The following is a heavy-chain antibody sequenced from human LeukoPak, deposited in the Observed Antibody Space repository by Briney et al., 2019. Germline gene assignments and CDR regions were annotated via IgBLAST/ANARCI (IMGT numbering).Heavy chain of an antibody. CDR2: ISAYNGNT. CDR3: ARTGGGGSIAARLHYYYMDV. J-gene: IGHJ6*03. D-gene: IGHD6-6*01. Sequence: GASVKVSCKASGYTFISYGTSWVRQAPGQGLEWMGWISAYNGNTDYAQNLQGRVTMTTDTSTSTAYMELRSLRSDDTAVYYCARTGGGGSIAARLHYYYMDVWGKGTTVTVAS. CDR1: GYTFISYG. V-gene: IGHV1-18*01.